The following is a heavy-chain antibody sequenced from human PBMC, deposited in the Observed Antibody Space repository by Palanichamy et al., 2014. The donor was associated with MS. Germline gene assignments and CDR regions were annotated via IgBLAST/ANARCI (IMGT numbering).Heavy chain of an antibody. CDR1: GGSISSDY. J-gene: IGHJ4*02. CDR3: ARGGPSSKYFDY. CDR2: IYNSGST. D-gene: IGHD3-16*01. Sequence: QVQLQESGPGLVKPSETLSLTCTASGGSISSDYWSWIRQPPGKGLEWIGYIYNSGSTNYNSSLQSRVTMSLDTSKNQFSLKLSSVTAADTAAYYCARGGPSSKYFDYWGQGTLVTVSS. V-gene: IGHV4-59*01.